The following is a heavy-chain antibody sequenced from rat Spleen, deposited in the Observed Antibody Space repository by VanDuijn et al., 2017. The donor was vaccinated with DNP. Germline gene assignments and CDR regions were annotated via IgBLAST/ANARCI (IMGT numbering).Heavy chain of an antibody. J-gene: IGHJ2*01. Sequence: EVQLVETGGGLVQPGRSLKLSCVASGFTFSAYYMAWVRQAPAKGLEWVATISYDGISTYYRDSVKGRFTISRDNAQNTLYLQVDSLRSEDTATYYCATHLHTYLGSYFDYWGQGVMVTVSS. D-gene: IGHD2-1*01. CDR3: ATHLHTYLGSYFDY. CDR2: ISYDGIST. V-gene: IGHV5-7*01. CDR1: GFTFSAYY.